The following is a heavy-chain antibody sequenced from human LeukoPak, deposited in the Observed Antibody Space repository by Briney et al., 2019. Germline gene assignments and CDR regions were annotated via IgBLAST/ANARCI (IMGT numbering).Heavy chain of an antibody. J-gene: IGHJ4*02. V-gene: IGHV3-30-3*01. CDR3: AREFSDIVATGVDY. CDR2: ISYDGSNK. CDR1: GFTFSSYA. Sequence: PGGSLRLSCAASGFTFSSYAMHWVRQAPGKGLEWVAVISYDGSNKYYADSVKGRFTISRDNAKNSLYLQMNSLRAEDTAVYYCAREFSDIVATGVDYWGQGTLVTVSS. D-gene: IGHD5-12*01.